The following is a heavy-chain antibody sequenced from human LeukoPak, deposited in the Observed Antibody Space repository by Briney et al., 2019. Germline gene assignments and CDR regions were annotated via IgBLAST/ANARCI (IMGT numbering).Heavy chain of an antibody. V-gene: IGHV1-69*13. Sequence: GASVKVSCKASGGTFSSYAISWVRQAPGQGLEWMGGIIPIFGTANYAQKFQGRVTITADESTSTAYMELSSLRSDDTAVYYCARGLEWLTRRHTWFDPWGQGTLVTVSS. D-gene: IGHD3-3*01. CDR1: GGTFSSYA. CDR2: IIPIFGTA. J-gene: IGHJ5*02. CDR3: ARGLEWLTRRHTWFDP.